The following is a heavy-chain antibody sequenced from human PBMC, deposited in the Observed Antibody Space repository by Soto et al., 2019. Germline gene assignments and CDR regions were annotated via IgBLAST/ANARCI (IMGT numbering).Heavy chain of an antibody. Sequence: PSETLSLTCTVSGGSITSSSHFWGWVRQPPGKGLEWIGTIYFTGNTYYTPSLKSRLTMSIDTSKNEFSLRLNSVTAADTAVYYCAGQTFTIAAASYGRSNWFDPWGPGTL. J-gene: IGHJ5*02. V-gene: IGHV4-39*01. CDR1: GGSITSSSHF. CDR3: AGQTFTIAAASYGRSNWFDP. D-gene: IGHD6-25*01. CDR2: IYFTGNT.